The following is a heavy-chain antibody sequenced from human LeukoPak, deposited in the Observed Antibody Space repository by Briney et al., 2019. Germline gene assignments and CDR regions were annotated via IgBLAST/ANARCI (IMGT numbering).Heavy chain of an antibody. Sequence: LPGGSLRLSCAVSGFTFSNYAMTWVRQAPGKGLEWVSVISGSGGSTYYADSVKGRFTISRDNAKNSLYLQMNSLRAEDTAVYYCASGLGYCSGGSCPWGQGTLVTVSS. J-gene: IGHJ5*02. CDR3: ASGLGYCSGGSCP. D-gene: IGHD2-15*01. V-gene: IGHV3-23*01. CDR1: GFTFSNYA. CDR2: ISGSGGST.